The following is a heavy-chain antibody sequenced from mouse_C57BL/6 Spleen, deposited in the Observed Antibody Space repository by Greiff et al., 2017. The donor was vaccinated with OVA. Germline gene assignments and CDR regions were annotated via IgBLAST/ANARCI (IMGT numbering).Heavy chain of an antibody. CDR2: INYDGSST. J-gene: IGHJ1*03. CDR1: GFTFSDYY. V-gene: IGHV5-16*01. Sequence: EVKLVESEGGLVQPGSSMKLSCTASGFTFSDYYMAWVRQVPEKGLEWVANINYDGSSTYYLDSLKSRFIISRDNAKNILYLQMSSLKSEDTATYYCARDENDGYSWYFDVWGTGTTVTVSS. D-gene: IGHD2-3*01. CDR3: ARDENDGYSWYFDV.